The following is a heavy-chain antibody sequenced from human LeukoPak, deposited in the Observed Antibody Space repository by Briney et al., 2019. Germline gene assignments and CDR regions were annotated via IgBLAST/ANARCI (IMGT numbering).Heavy chain of an antibody. CDR3: TRGLVGGTPPYYFYGMDV. CDR2: IGGSGGNT. CDR1: GFSFTNYA. V-gene: IGHV3-23*01. D-gene: IGHD1-26*01. J-gene: IGHJ6*02. Sequence: TGGSLRLSCAASGFSFTNYAMSWVRQAPGKGLEWVSGIGGSGGNTYYADSVKGRFTISGDSSKNVLYLQMNSLRAEDTAVYYCTRGLVGGTPPYYFYGMDVWGQGTTVTVSS.